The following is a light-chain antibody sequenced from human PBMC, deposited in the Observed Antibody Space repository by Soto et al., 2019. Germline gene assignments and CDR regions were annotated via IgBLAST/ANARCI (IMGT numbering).Light chain of an antibody. CDR2: AAS. J-gene: IGKJ1*01. V-gene: IGKV1-6*01. Sequence: IQMTQSPSSLSASVGDRVTITCRASQAIRNDLAWYQQKPGKAPNLLIYAASILQTGVPSRFSGSGSGTDFTLTITSLQPEDFATYYCLQDYNYPRTFGQGTKVEI. CDR1: QAIRND. CDR3: LQDYNYPRT.